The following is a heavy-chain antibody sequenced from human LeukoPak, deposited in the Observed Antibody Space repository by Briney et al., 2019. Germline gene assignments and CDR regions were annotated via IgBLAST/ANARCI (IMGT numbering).Heavy chain of an antibody. D-gene: IGHD3-3*01. CDR2: INPNSGGT. CDR1: GYTFTGYY. Sequence: ASVKVSCKASGYTFTGYYMHWVRQAPGQGLEWMGWINPNSGGTNYAQKFQGRVTMTRDTSISTAYMELSSLRSEDTAVYYCARARLVAIFGVVILDVWGKGTTVTVSS. V-gene: IGHV1-2*02. CDR3: ARARLVAIFGVVILDV. J-gene: IGHJ6*04.